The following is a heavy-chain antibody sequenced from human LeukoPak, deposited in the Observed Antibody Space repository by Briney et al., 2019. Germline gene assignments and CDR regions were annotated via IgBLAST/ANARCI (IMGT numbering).Heavy chain of an antibody. CDR3: ARGLHYYDSIAWGY. J-gene: IGHJ4*02. D-gene: IGHD3-22*01. Sequence: ASVKASCKASGYTFTSYDINWVRQAPGQGLEWMGWMNPNSGNTGYAQKFQGRVTMTRNTSISTAYMELSSLRSEDTAVYYCARGLHYYDSIAWGYWGQGTLVTVSS. CDR1: GYTFTSYD. CDR2: MNPNSGNT. V-gene: IGHV1-8*01.